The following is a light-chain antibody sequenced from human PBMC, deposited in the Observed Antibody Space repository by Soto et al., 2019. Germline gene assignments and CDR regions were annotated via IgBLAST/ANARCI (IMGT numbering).Light chain of an antibody. Sequence: DIQMTQSPSTLSANVGDRVTITCRASQSISSWLAWYQQKPGKAPKLLIYDASSLESGEPSKISVIFSVIEFTFTFSCLQPDDFATYYCQQYNSYWTFGQGTKVDIK. CDR2: DAS. V-gene: IGKV1-5*01. CDR3: QQYNSYWT. J-gene: IGKJ1*01. CDR1: QSISSW.